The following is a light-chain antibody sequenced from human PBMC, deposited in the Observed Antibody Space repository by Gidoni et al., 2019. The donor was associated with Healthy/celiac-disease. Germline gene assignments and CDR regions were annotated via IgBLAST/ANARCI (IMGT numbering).Light chain of an antibody. CDR1: QSISSY. V-gene: IGKV1-39*01. CDR3: QQSYSTPQT. CDR2: AAS. J-gene: IGKJ1*01. Sequence: DIQMTQSTSSLSASVGDRVPITCRASQSISSYLNWYQQKPGKAPKLLIYAASSLESGVPSRFSGSGSGTDFTLTISSLQPEDFATYYCQQSYSTPQTFGQGTKVEIK.